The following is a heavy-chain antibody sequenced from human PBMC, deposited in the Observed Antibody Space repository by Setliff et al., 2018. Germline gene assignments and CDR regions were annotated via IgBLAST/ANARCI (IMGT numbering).Heavy chain of an antibody. J-gene: IGHJ4*02. CDR1: GYNFPGYY. D-gene: IGHD1-20*01. V-gene: IGHV1-2*02. Sequence: ASVKVSCKASGYNFPGYYLHWVRQAPGKGLEWMGWISPHTGNTQYAQKFQGRVTMTRDTSISTAYMELSSVRSNDTAFYYCARRAFIETITGYCFDLWGQGTQVTVSS. CDR2: ISPHTGNT. CDR3: ARRAFIETITGYCFDL.